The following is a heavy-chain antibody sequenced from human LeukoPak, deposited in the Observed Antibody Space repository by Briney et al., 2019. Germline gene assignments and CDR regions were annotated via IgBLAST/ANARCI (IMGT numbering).Heavy chain of an antibody. D-gene: IGHD2-8*01. CDR1: GFNFNSYT. CDR2: ILASGSPT. CDR3: AKDLRPDGVDNFDH. Sequence: GGSLRLSCAASGFNFNSYTMNWVRQAPGKGLQWVANILASGSPTYYADSVKGRFIISRDNSKNTVYLQMNSLRVEDAAIYYCAKDLRPDGVDNFDHWGQGILVTVSS. V-gene: IGHV3-23*01. J-gene: IGHJ4*02.